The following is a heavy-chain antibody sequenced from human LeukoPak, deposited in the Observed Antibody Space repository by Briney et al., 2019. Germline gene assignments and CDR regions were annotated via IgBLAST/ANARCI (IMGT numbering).Heavy chain of an antibody. CDR2: ISSNGGST. Sequence: GGSLRLSCSASGLSFSRYAMHWVRQAPGKGLEYVSAISSNGGSTYYADSEKGRFTISRDNYKNTLYLQMSSLRAEDTAVYYCVKDGSGSYYTYYFDYWGQGTLVTVSS. CDR3: VKDGSGSYYTYYFDY. J-gene: IGHJ4*02. V-gene: IGHV3-64D*06. D-gene: IGHD3-10*01. CDR1: GLSFSRYA.